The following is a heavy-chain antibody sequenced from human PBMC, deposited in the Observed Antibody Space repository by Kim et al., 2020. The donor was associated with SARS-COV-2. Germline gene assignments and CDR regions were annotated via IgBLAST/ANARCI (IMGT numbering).Heavy chain of an antibody. D-gene: IGHD3-3*01. J-gene: IGHJ4*02. V-gene: IGHV3-30*02. Sequence: RCTIARDNSKNTLYLQMNSLRAEDTAVYYCAKDLFQGITIFGVVITPLDYWGQGTLVTVSS. CDR3: AKDLFQGITIFGVVITPLDY.